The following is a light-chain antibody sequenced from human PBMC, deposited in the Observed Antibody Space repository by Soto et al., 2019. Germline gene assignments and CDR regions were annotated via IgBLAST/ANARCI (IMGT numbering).Light chain of an antibody. Sequence: EIVLTQSPGTLSLSPGERATLSCRASQIVSSSYLAWYQQKPGQAPRLLIYGASSRATGIPDRFSGSGPGTDFTLTISRLEPEDFAVYYCQQYGSSPPRFTFGPGTKVDIK. CDR2: GAS. V-gene: IGKV3-20*01. CDR1: QIVSSSY. CDR3: QQYGSSPPRFT. J-gene: IGKJ3*01.